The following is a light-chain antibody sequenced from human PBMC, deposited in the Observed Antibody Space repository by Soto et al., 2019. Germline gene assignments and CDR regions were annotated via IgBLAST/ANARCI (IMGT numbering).Light chain of an antibody. J-gene: IGKJ5*01. CDR3: QQRSNWPIT. CDR2: DAS. V-gene: IGKV3-11*01. Sequence: EIELTHSPATLSLSPEERSTLSSGASQSVSSYLAWYQQKPGQAPRLLIYDASNRATGIPARFSGSGSGTDFTLTISSLEPEDFAVYYCQQRSNWPITFAQGTRLEIK. CDR1: QSVSSY.